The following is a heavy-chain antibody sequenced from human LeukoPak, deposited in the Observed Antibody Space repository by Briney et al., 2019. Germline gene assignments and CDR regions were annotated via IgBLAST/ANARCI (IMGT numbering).Heavy chain of an antibody. D-gene: IGHD3-10*01. CDR3: AKGDGSGSYRWAYFDY. J-gene: IGHJ4*02. CDR1: GFTFSSYA. Sequence: GGSLRLSCAGSGFTFSSYAMHWVRQAPGKGLEWVAVISYDGSNTYYADSVKGRFTISRDNSNNTLYLQMSSLRAEDTAVYYCAKGDGSGSYRWAYFDYWGQGTLVTVS. CDR2: ISYDGSNT. V-gene: IGHV3-30*18.